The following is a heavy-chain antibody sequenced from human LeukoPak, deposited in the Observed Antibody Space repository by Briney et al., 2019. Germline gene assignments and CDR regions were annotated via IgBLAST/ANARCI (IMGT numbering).Heavy chain of an antibody. V-gene: IGHV4-59*12. CDR3: ARAGGYSSPFDP. D-gene: IGHD5-18*01. J-gene: IGHJ5*02. CDR1: GGSISSYY. Sequence: SETLSLTCTVSGGSISSYYWSWIRQPPGKGLEWIGYIYYSGSTNYNPSLKSRVTISVDTSKNQFSLKLSSVTAADTAVYYCARAGGYSSPFDPWGQGTLVTVSS. CDR2: IYYSGST.